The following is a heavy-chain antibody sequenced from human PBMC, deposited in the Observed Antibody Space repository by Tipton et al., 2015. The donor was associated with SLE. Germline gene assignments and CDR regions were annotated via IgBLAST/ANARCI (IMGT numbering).Heavy chain of an antibody. J-gene: IGHJ3*02. CDR1: GGSISSSSYY. V-gene: IGHV4-61*05. CDR2: IYYSGST. CDR3: ARGPSHTHIVVVPAAYPRGAFDI. Sequence: TLSLTCTVSGGSISSSSYYWAWIRQPPGKGLEWIGYIYYSGSTNYNPSLKSRVTISVDTSKNQFSLKLSSVTAADTAVYYCARGPSHTHIVVVPAAYPRGAFDIWGQGTMVTVSS. D-gene: IGHD2-2*01.